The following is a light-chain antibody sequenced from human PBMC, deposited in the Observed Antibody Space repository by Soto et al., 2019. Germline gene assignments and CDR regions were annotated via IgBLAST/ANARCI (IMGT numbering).Light chain of an antibody. V-gene: IGKV3D-20*02. CDR2: GAS. Sequence: EIVLTQAPGTLSLSPGERAPLSCGASQSVSNNYLAWYQQKPGQAPRLLIYGASNRATGIPDRFGGSRSGTEFTLTITNLEPEDFAVYYCQQRNVWPPITFGQGTRLEI. J-gene: IGKJ5*01. CDR1: QSVSNNY. CDR3: QQRNVWPPIT.